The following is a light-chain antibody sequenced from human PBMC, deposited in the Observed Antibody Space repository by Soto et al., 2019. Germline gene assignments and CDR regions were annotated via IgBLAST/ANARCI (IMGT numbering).Light chain of an antibody. Sequence: EIVLTQSPGTLSLSPGERATLSCRASQSVSNSYLAWYQQKPGQAPRLLISGASSRAAGIPDRFSASGSGTDFTLTIIRLEPEDFAVYYCQQYGTSPPWTFGQGTMVEIK. CDR1: QSVSNSY. CDR3: QQYGTSPPWT. V-gene: IGKV3-20*01. J-gene: IGKJ1*01. CDR2: GAS.